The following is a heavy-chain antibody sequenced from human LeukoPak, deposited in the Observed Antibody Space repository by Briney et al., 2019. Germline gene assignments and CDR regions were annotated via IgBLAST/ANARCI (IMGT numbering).Heavy chain of an antibody. D-gene: IGHD1-26*01. J-gene: IGHJ4*02. V-gene: IGHV4-61*02. Sequence: PSETLSLTCTVSGGSISSNNYYWNWIRQPAGKGLEWIGRIYSSGNTDYNPSLKSRVTISVDTSKNQFSLKLSSVTAADTAVYYCASGATKSVFDYWGQGTLVTVSS. CDR1: GGSISSNNYY. CDR2: IYSSGNT. CDR3: ASGATKSVFDY.